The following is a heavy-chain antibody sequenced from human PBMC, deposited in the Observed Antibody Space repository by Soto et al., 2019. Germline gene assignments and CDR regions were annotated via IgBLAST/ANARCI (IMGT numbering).Heavy chain of an antibody. CDR1: GGSICSSGYY. Sequence: SETLSLTCTVSGGSICSSGYYWGWIRQPPGKGLEWIGSIYYSGSTYYNPSLKSRVTISVDTSKNQYSLKLSSVTAADTAVYYCARHAGRYCSSTSCRYYYYYMDVWGKGTTVTVSS. J-gene: IGHJ6*03. V-gene: IGHV4-39*01. D-gene: IGHD2-2*01. CDR2: IYYSGST. CDR3: ARHAGRYCSSTSCRYYYYYMDV.